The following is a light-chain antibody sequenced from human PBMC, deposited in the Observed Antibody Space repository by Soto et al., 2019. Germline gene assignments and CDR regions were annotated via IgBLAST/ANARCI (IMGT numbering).Light chain of an antibody. CDR2: DVS. CDR3: CSYAGSYTLV. J-gene: IGLJ2*01. CDR1: SSNVGGYNY. Sequence: QSSLTQPRSVSESPGPSVTISCTGTSSNVGGYNYVSWYQQHPGKVPKLMIYDVSKRPSGVPDRFSGSKSGNTASLTISGLQAEDEADYYCCSYAGSYTLVFGGGTKLTVL. V-gene: IGLV2-11*01.